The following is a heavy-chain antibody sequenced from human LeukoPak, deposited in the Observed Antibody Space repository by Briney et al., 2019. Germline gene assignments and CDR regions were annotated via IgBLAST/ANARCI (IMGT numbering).Heavy chain of an antibody. CDR3: ARDQGSLTRSWYTGY. CDR2: IYTSGST. Sequence: SETLSLTCTVSGGSISSGSYYWSWIRQPAGKGLEWIGRIYTSGSTNYNPSLKSRVTISVDTSKNQFSLKLSSVTAADTAVYYCARDQGSLTRSWYTGYWGQGTQVTVSS. D-gene: IGHD6-13*01. CDR1: GGSISSGSYY. J-gene: IGHJ4*02. V-gene: IGHV4-61*02.